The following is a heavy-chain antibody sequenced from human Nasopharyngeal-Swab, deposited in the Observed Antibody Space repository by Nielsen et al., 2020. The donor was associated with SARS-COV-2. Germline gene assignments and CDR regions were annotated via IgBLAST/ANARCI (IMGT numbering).Heavy chain of an antibody. J-gene: IGHJ2*01. CDR1: GFTFSSYG. D-gene: IGHD3-3*01. CDR3: ARDGWNDDFWSGRPFDL. CDR2: IWYDGSNK. V-gene: IGHV3-33*01. Sequence: GESLKISCAASGFTFSSYGMHWVRQAPGKGLEWVAVIWYDGSNKYYADSVKGRFTISRDNSKNTLCLQMNSLRAEDTAVYYCARDGWNDDFWSGRPFDLWGRGTLVTVSS.